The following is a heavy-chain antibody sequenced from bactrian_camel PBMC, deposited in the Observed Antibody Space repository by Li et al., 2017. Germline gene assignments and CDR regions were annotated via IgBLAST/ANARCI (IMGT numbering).Heavy chain of an antibody. D-gene: IGHD2*01. CDR2: VDKEGGT. CDR3: AADDFNLQLARHYKY. Sequence: VQLVESGGASVQNGGSLTLSCAASGYANIVRRYCMGWFRQAPGKEREGVAAVDKEGGTDYADSVDGRFTITKDNVKNTLYLHMNKLQPEDTAMYFCAADDFNLQLARHYKYWGQG. V-gene: IGHV3S67*01. J-gene: IGHJ4*01. CDR1: GYANIVRRYC.